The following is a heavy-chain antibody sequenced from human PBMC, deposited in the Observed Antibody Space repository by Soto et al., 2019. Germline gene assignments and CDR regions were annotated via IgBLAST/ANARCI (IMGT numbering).Heavy chain of an antibody. CDR1: GFTFSSYS. CDR2: ISSSSSYI. V-gene: IGHV3-21*01. CDR3: ARALPGYSGYDSPDDAFDI. Sequence: GGSLRLSCAASGFTFSSYSMNWVRQAPGKGLEWVSSISSSSSYIYYADSVKGRFTISRDNAKNLLYLQMNSLRAEDTAVYYCARALPGYSGYDSPDDAFDIRGQGTMVTVSS. J-gene: IGHJ3*02. D-gene: IGHD5-12*01.